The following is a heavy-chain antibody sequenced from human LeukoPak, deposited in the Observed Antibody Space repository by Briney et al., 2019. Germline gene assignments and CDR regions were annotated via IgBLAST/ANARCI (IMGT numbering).Heavy chain of an antibody. CDR1: GFTFSSYW. J-gene: IGHJ4*02. D-gene: IGHD6-19*01. V-gene: IGHV3-7*03. CDR3: AKGLAVAGPYYFDY. Sequence: GGSLRLSCAASGFTFSSYWMSWVRPAPGKGLEWVASIKQDGSEKHYVDSVKGRFTISRDNAKNSLYLQMNSLRAEDTAVYYCAKGLAVAGPYYFDYWGQGTLVTVSS. CDR2: IKQDGSEK.